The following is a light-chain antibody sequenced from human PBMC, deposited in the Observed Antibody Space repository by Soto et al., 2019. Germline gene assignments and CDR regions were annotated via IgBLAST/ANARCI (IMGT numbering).Light chain of an antibody. CDR1: QSISSY. CDR2: DAS. V-gene: IGKV1-39*01. J-gene: IGKJ4*01. Sequence: DIRMTQSPSSLSASVGDRVTITCRASQSISSYLHWYQHKPGKPPNLVIYDASSLQSGVPSRFSGSGSGTDFTLTINSLQPEDSATYYCQQGYSTPAFGGGTKVEIK. CDR3: QQGYSTPA.